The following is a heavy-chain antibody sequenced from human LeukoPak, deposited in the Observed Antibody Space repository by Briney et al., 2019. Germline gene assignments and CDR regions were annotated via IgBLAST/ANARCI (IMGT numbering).Heavy chain of an antibody. CDR2: ISSSGSTT. Sequence: PGGSLRLSCAASGFTFSSYEMNWVRQAPGKGLEWVSYISSSGSTTYYADSVKGRFTISRDNSKNTLYLQMNSLRAEDTAVYYCAKDSLVQLWLLDYWGQGTLVTVSS. V-gene: IGHV3-48*03. CDR1: GFTFSSYE. J-gene: IGHJ4*02. CDR3: AKDSLVQLWLLDY. D-gene: IGHD5-18*01.